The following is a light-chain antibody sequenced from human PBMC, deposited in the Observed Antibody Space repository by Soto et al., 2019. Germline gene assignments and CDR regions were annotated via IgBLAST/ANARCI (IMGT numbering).Light chain of an antibody. CDR1: QSVSSSY. J-gene: IGKJ1*01. V-gene: IGKV3-20*01. CDR2: GAS. Sequence: ERVMTQSPTTLSLSPGERATLSCRASQSVSSSYLARYQQKPGQAPRLLIYGASSRATGIPDRFSGSGSGTDFTLTISRLEPEDFAVYYCQQYGSSSWTFGQGTKVDIK. CDR3: QQYGSSSWT.